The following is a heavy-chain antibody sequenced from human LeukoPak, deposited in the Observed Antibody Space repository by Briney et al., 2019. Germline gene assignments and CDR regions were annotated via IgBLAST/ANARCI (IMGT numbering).Heavy chain of an antibody. J-gene: IGHJ4*02. CDR3: ARGRGTY. V-gene: IGHV4-30-2*01. CDR1: GGSISSGGYS. Sequence: SETLSLTCAVSGGSISSGGYSWSWIRQPPGKGLEWTGYIYHSGSTYYNPSLKSRVTISVDRSKNQFSLKLSSVTAADTAVYYCARGRGTYWGQGTLVTVSS. CDR2: IYHSGST.